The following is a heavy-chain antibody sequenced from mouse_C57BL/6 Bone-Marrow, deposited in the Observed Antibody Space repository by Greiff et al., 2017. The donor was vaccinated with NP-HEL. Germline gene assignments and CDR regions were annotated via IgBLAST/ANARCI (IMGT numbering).Heavy chain of an antibody. CDR1: GFTFSSYA. V-gene: IGHV5-4*03. CDR3: ARGVNDGYYVRYFDY. J-gene: IGHJ2*01. CDR2: ISDGGSYT. D-gene: IGHD2-3*01. Sequence: EVKVEESGGGLVKPGGSLKLSCAASGFTFSSYAMSWVRQTPEKRLEWVATISDGGSYTYYPDNVKGRFTISRDNAKNNLYLQMSHLKSEDTAMYYCARGVNDGYYVRYFDYWGQGTTLTVSS.